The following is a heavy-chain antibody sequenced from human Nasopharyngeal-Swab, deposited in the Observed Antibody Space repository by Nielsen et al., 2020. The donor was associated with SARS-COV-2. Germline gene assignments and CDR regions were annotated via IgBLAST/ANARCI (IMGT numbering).Heavy chain of an antibody. V-gene: IGHV3-9*01. Sequence: SLKISCAASGFTFDDYAMHWVRQAPGKGLEWVSGISWNSGSIGYADSVKGRFTISRDNAKNSLYLQMNGLRAEDTALYYCAKGGIITMVRGATNWGQGTLVTVSS. CDR1: GFTFDDYA. CDR2: ISWNSGSI. D-gene: IGHD3-10*01. CDR3: AKGGIITMVRGATN. J-gene: IGHJ4*02.